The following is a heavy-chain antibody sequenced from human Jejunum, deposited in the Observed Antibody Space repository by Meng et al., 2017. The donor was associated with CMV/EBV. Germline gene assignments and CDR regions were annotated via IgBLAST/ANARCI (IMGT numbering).Heavy chain of an antibody. D-gene: IGHD4-11*01. J-gene: IGHJ4*02. CDR2: INRDSRYI. Sequence: SCTASGFHFRGYSMNWVRQAPGKGLEWVSSINRDSRYIYYADSVKGRFTISRDSAKNSLYLQMESLRAEDTAVYYCARDNDFTNSYWGQGTLVTVSS. V-gene: IGHV3-21*01. CDR1: GFHFRGYS. CDR3: ARDNDFTNSY.